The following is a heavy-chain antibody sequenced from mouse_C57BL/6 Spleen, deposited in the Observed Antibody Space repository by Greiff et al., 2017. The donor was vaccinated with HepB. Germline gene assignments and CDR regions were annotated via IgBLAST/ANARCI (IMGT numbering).Heavy chain of an antibody. Sequence: EVQVVESGGGLVKPGGSLKLSCAASGFTFSSYAMSWVRQTPEKRLEWVATISDGGSYTYYPDNVKGRFTISRDNAKNNLYLQMSHLKSEDTAMYYCARDRENTLRAMDYWGQGTSVTVSS. J-gene: IGHJ4*01. CDR2: ISDGGSYT. CDR3: ARDRENTLRAMDY. V-gene: IGHV5-4*01. D-gene: IGHD5-1-1*01. CDR1: GFTFSSYA.